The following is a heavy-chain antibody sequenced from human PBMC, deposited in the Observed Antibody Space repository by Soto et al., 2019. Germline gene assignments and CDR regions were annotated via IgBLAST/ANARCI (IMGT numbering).Heavy chain of an antibody. Sequence: PSETLSLTCTVSGGSISSSSHYWGWIRQPPGKGLEWIGSIYYSGSTYYNPSLKSRVTISVDTSKNQFSLKLSSVTAADTAVYYCARRRYCSGGSCYHFDYWGQGTLVTVSS. D-gene: IGHD2-15*01. CDR2: IYYSGST. V-gene: IGHV4-39*01. J-gene: IGHJ4*02. CDR3: ARRRYCSGGSCYHFDY. CDR1: GGSISSSSHY.